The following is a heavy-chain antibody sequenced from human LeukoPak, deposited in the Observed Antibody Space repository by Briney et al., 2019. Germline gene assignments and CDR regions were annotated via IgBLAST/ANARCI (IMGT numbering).Heavy chain of an antibody. CDR1: GFTFRSYA. V-gene: IGHV3-23*01. J-gene: IGHJ4*02. Sequence: GGSLRLSCAASGFTFRSYAMSWVRQAPGKGLGWVSVISGSGDITQSADSVKGRFTISRDNSKNTLYLQMNSLRAEDTAVYYCATDYYDSSGSYTVDYWGQGTLVTVSS. CDR2: ISGSGDIT. D-gene: IGHD3-22*01. CDR3: ATDYYDSSGSYTVDY.